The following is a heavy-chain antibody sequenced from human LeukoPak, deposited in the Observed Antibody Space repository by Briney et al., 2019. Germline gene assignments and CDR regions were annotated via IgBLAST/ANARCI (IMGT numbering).Heavy chain of an antibody. J-gene: IGHJ5*02. CDR1: GFTFSSYS. Sequence: GGSLRLSCAASGFTFSSYSMNWVRQAPGKGLEWVSSISGSSSYIHYADSVKGRFTISRDNAKNSLYLQMNSLRAEDTAVYYCARDRSGSGLFDPWGQGTLVTVSS. CDR3: ARDRSGSGLFDP. CDR2: ISGSSSYI. V-gene: IGHV3-21*01. D-gene: IGHD7-27*01.